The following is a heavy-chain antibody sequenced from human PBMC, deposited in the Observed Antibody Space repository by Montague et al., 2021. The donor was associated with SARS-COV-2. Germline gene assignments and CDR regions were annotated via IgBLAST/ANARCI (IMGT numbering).Heavy chain of an antibody. Sequence: SLRLSGAASGFTFSRYAMHWVRQAPGKGLEWVAVLSYGGSNQYYSDSFXGLFTISRDNSKNTLYLQMNSLRAEDTAVYYCARAAQKQYVLLWFGELLHDAFDIWGQGTMVTVSS. CDR3: ARAAQKQYVLLWFGELLHDAFDI. CDR1: GFTFSRYA. CDR2: LSYGGSNQ. J-gene: IGHJ3*02. V-gene: IGHV3-30-3*01. D-gene: IGHD3-10*01.